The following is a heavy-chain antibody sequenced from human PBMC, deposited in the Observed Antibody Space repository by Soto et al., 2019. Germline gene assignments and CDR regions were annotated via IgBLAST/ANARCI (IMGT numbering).Heavy chain of an antibody. J-gene: IGHJ6*03. CDR2: ISAYNGNT. Sequence: GASVKVSCKASGYTLTSYGISWGRQAPGQGLEWMGWISAYNGNTNYAQKLQGRVTMTTDTSTSTAYMELRSLRSDDTAVYYCARVSYGSGTPYYYYMDVWGKGTTVTVSS. CDR1: GYTLTSYG. CDR3: ARVSYGSGTPYYYYMDV. V-gene: IGHV1-18*01. D-gene: IGHD6-13*01.